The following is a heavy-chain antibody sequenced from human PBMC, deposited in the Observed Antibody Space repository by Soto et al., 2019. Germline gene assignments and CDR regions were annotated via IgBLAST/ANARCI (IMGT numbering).Heavy chain of an antibody. Sequence: QVQLVQSGAEMTKPGASVKVSCRASGYTFTTYDINWVRQATGQGLEWMGWMSPNSGATGYAQKFQGRVTMTRDTSISTAYMELSNLRSEDTAIYYCARGVDAGVDVWCQGTTVTVSS. V-gene: IGHV1-8*01. J-gene: IGHJ6*02. CDR1: GYTFTTYD. CDR2: MSPNSGAT. CDR3: ARGVDAGVDV. D-gene: IGHD1-1*01.